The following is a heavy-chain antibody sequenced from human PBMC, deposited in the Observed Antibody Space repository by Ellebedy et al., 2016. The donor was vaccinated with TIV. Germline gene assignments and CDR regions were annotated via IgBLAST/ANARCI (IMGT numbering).Heavy chain of an antibody. D-gene: IGHD3-10*01. Sequence: MPSETLSLTCTVSADSLNNNYWSWIRPPASQALEWIGRIYSSGRTRTNASLRSRVTMSLDTSKNQFSLRLTSVTAADTAVYYCARDPISGGEWGQGTLVTVSS. V-gene: IGHV4-4*07. CDR1: ADSLNNNY. J-gene: IGHJ4*02. CDR2: IYSSGRT. CDR3: ARDPISGGE.